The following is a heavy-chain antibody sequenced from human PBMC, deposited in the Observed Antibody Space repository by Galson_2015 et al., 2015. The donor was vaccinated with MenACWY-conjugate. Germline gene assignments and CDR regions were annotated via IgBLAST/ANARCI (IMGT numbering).Heavy chain of an antibody. CDR1: GFTFSTYW. CDR2: INSDGRST. CDR3: ARLGGNQRTSPPFDH. D-gene: IGHD1-14*01. J-gene: IGHJ4*02. Sequence: SLRLSCAASGFTFSTYWMHWVRQAPGKGLVWVSRINSDGRSTSYADSVKGRFTISRDNAKNTLYLQMNSLRAEDTAVYYCARLGGNQRTSPPFDHLGQGTLVTVSS. V-gene: IGHV3-74*01.